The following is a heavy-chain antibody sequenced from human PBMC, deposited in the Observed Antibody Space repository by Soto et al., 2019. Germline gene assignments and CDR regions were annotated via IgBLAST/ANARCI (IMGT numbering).Heavy chain of an antibody. J-gene: IGHJ3*02. CDR2: INPSGGRT. CDR3: ARVGDGYNYLGTFVDSFDI. D-gene: IGHD5-12*01. Sequence: ASLMVSCTASGYTFTSYSMHWVRQAPGQGLEWMGIINPSGGRTSYAQKFQGRVTMTRDTSTSTVYMELSSLRSEDTAVYYCARVGDGYNYLGTFVDSFDIWGQGTKFPV. CDR1: GYTFTSYS. V-gene: IGHV1-46*01.